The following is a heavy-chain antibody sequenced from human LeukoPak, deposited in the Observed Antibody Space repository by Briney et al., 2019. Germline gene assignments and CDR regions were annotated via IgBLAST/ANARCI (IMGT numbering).Heavy chain of an antibody. CDR3: ASNWRGCSSTTCYGGGLDY. V-gene: IGHV3-23*01. J-gene: IGHJ4*02. CDR2: IGGSGGST. CDR1: GFTFNAYA. D-gene: IGHD2-2*01. Sequence: GGSLRLSCAASGFTFNAYAMSWVRQAPGKGLEWASSIGGSGGSTYYAGSVKGRFTISRDNSRNTLYLQMNSLGAEDTAVYYCASNWRGCSSTTCYGGGLDYWGQGILVTVSS.